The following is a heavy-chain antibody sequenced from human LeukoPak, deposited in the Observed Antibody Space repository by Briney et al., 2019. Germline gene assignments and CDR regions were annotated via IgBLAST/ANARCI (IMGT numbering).Heavy chain of an antibody. Sequence: GRSLRLSCAASGFTFRGFLMSWVRQTPGKGLEWVANIKQDGSEKYYAVSVKGRFTISRDNTKNSLSLQMNSLRAEDTAVYYCARAGSNWNYVYWGQGTLVTVSS. CDR3: ARAGSNWNYVY. V-gene: IGHV3-7*01. CDR1: GFTFRGFL. CDR2: IKQDGSEK. D-gene: IGHD1-7*01. J-gene: IGHJ4*02.